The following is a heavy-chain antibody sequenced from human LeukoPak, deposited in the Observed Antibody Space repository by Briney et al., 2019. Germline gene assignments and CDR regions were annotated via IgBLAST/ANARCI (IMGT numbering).Heavy chain of an antibody. CDR2: IYYSGST. CDR1: GGSFSGYY. D-gene: IGHD3-10*01. CDR3: AKEFWNSRSGSLQAFDI. V-gene: IGHV4-59*12. Sequence: SETLSLTCAVYGGSFSGYYWSWIRQPPGKGLEWIGYIYYSGSTNYNPSLKSRVTISVDTSKNQFSLRLSSVTAADTAVYYCAKEFWNSRSGSLQAFDIWGQGTMVTVSA. J-gene: IGHJ3*02.